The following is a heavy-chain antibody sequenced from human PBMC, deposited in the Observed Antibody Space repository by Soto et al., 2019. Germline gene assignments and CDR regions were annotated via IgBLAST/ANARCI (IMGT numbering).Heavy chain of an antibody. D-gene: IGHD4-17*01. J-gene: IGHJ4*02. CDR2: ISYDGSNK. V-gene: IGHV3-30-3*01. Sequence: GGALRLSCAASGFTFSSYAMHWVRQAPGKGLEWVAVISYDGSNKYYADSVKGRFTISRDNSKNTLYLQMNSLRAEDTAVYYCARDRMTTVTTLDYWGQGTLVTVSS. CDR1: GFTFSSYA. CDR3: ARDRMTTVTTLDY.